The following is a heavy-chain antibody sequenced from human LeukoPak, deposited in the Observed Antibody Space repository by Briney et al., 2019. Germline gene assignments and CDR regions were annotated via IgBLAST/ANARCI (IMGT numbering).Heavy chain of an antibody. Sequence: ASVKVSCKASGGTFSSYTISWVRQAPGQGLEWMGRIIPILGIANYAQKFQGRVTITADKSTSTAYMELSSLRSEDTAVYYCARAPPFYYDSSGYYYYMDVWGKGTTVTVSS. CDR2: IIPILGIA. CDR1: GGTFSSYT. D-gene: IGHD3-22*01. V-gene: IGHV1-69*02. J-gene: IGHJ6*03. CDR3: ARAPPFYYDSSGYYYYMDV.